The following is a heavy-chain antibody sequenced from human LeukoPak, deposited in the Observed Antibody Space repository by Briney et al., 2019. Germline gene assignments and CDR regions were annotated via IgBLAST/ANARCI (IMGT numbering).Heavy chain of an antibody. Sequence: SETLSLTCTVSGGSISSYYWSWLRHPPGKGLEWIGYIYYSGSTNYNPSLKSRVTISVDTSKNQFSLKLSSVTAADTAVYYCARHSVTYYDFDYWGQGTLVTVSS. CDR2: IYYSGST. V-gene: IGHV4-59*08. CDR1: GGSISSYY. CDR3: ARHSVTYYDFDY. J-gene: IGHJ4*02. D-gene: IGHD1-26*01.